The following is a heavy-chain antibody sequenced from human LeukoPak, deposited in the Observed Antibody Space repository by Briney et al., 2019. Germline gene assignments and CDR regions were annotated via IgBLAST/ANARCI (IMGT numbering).Heavy chain of an antibody. D-gene: IGHD3-3*01. CDR1: VYTFTIYG. CDR2: ISTYNGNT. J-gene: IGHJ4*02. Sequence: ASVTLSSTGSVYTFTIYGISWGGHAPGQGGERMGWISTYNGNTKYTQKLQGRGTITTGTSTSTAYMELRSLSSDATAAYYCARIEGYYDFWGGYPEDYCGQGTLVTVSS. CDR3: ARIEGYYDFWGGYPEDY. V-gene: IGHV1-18*01.